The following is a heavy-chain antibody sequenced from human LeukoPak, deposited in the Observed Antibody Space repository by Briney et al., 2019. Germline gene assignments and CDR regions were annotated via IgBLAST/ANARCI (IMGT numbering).Heavy chain of an antibody. D-gene: IGHD2-2*02. CDR3: ARDIVVVPAAIGPRGY. CDR1: GYTFTSYG. V-gene: IGHV1-18*01. J-gene: IGHJ4*02. CDR2: ISAYNGNT. Sequence: ASVKVSCKASGYTFTSYGISWVRQAPGQGLEWMGWISAYNGNTNYAQKLQGRVTMTTDTSTSTAYMELRSLRSDDTAVYYCARDIVVVPAAIGPRGYWGQGTLGNVSS.